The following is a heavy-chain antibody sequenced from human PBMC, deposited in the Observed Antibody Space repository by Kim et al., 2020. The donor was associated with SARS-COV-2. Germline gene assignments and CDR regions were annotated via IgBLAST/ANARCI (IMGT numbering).Heavy chain of an antibody. J-gene: IGHJ6*02. CDR3: AREIGPMVSSGSKSYYYYYGMDV. CDR2: INPNSGGT. V-gene: IGHV1-2*06. D-gene: IGHD6-19*01. CDR1: GYTFTGYY. Sequence: ASVKVSCKASGYTFTGYYMHWVRQAPGQGLEWMGRINPNSGGTNYAQKFQGRVTMTRDTSISTAYMELSRLRSDDTAVYYCAREIGPMVSSGSKSYYYYYGMDVWGQGTTVTVSS.